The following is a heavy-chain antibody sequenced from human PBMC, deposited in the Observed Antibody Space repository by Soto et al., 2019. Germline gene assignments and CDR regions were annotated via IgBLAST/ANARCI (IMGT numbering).Heavy chain of an antibody. Sequence: ASVKVSCKASGYTFTSYGISWVRQAPGQGLEWMGWISAYNGNTNYAQKLQGRVTMTTDTSTSTAYMELRSLRSDDTAIYYCARMETFGSLNWFDPWGQGTLVTVYS. CDR2: ISAYNGNT. CDR3: ARMETFGSLNWFDP. V-gene: IGHV1-18*01. D-gene: IGHD3-16*01. J-gene: IGHJ5*02. CDR1: GYTFTSYG.